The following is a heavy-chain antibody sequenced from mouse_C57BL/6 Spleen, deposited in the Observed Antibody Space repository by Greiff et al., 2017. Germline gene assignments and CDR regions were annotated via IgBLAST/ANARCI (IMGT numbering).Heavy chain of an antibody. CDR1: GYTFTSYG. CDR3: ARLDYGTRNYAMDY. Sequence: QVQLQQSGAELARPGASVKLSCKASGYTFTSYGISWVKQRTGQGLEWIGEIYPRSGNTYYNEKFKGKATLTADKSSSTAYMELRSLTSEDSAVYFCARLDYGTRNYAMDYWGQGTSVTVSS. CDR2: IYPRSGNT. D-gene: IGHD1-1*02. V-gene: IGHV1-81*01. J-gene: IGHJ4*01.